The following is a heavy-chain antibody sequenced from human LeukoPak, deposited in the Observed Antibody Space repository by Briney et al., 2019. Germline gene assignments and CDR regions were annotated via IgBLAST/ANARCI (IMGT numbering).Heavy chain of an antibody. CDR3: ARRNKSCSGGSCYSTFDY. J-gene: IGHJ4*02. CDR2: IYSGGST. CDR1: GFTVSSNY. D-gene: IGHD2-15*01. V-gene: IGHV3-53*01. Sequence: GGSLRLSCAASGFTVSSNYMSWVRQAPGKGLEWVSVIYSGGSTYYADSVKGRFTISRDNSKNTLYLQMNSPRAEDTAVYYCARRNKSCSGGSCYSTFDYWGQGTLVTVSS.